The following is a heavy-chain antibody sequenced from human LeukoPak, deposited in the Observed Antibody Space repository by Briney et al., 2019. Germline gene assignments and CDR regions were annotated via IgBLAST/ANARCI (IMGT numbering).Heavy chain of an antibody. J-gene: IGHJ4*02. V-gene: IGHV1-2*02. CDR3: ARWSVYYYDSSGYPY. Sequence: GASVKVSCTASGYTFTGYYMHWVRQAPGQGLEWLGWINPNSGGTNYAQKFQGRVTMTRDTSISTAYMELSRLRSDDTAVYYCARWSVYYYDSSGYPYWGQGTLVTVSS. CDR1: GYTFTGYY. CDR2: INPNSGGT. D-gene: IGHD3-22*01.